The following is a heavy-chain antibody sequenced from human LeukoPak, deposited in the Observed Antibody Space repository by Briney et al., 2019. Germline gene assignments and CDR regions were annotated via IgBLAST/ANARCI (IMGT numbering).Heavy chain of an antibody. CDR3: ARDYSGAAPFDY. Sequence: GIINPSGGSTSYAQKFQGRVTMTRDTSTSTVYMELSSLRSEDTAVYYCARDYSGAAPFDYWGQGTLVTVSS. J-gene: IGHJ4*02. D-gene: IGHD4-17*01. V-gene: IGHV1-46*01. CDR2: INPSGGST.